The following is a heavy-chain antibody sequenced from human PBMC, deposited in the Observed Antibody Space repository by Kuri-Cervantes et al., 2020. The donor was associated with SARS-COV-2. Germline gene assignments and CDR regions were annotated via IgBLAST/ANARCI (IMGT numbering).Heavy chain of an antibody. D-gene: IGHD3-3*01. J-gene: IGHJ4*02. Sequence: SCTVSGGSISSGDYYWSWIRQPPGKGLEWIGYIYYSGSTYYNPSLKSRVTISVDTSKNQFSLKLSSVTAADTAVYYCARGAYYDFWSGYYPAYYFDYWGQGTLVTVSS. CDR2: IYYSGST. V-gene: IGHV4-30-4*08. CDR3: ARGAYYDFWSGYYPAYYFDY. CDR1: GGSISSGDYY.